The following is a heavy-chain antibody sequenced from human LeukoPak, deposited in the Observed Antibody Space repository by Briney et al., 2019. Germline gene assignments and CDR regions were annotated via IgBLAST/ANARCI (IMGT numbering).Heavy chain of an antibody. CDR3: ARAYNCGNSDFGY. V-gene: IGHV3-7*01. Sequence: GGSLRLSSEASGFSFSGYWMIWVRQAPGKGREGVGNIQQDGWGKQYVDAVKGRFTISRENAKNSLYLQMDTLRAEDTAVYYCARAYNCGNSDFGYWGLGTLVTVSS. CDR1: GFSFSGYW. D-gene: IGHD4-23*01. CDR2: IQQDGWGK. J-gene: IGHJ4*02.